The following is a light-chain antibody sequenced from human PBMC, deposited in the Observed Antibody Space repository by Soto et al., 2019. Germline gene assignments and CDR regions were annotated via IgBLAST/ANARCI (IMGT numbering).Light chain of an antibody. CDR2: TNN. J-gene: IGLJ3*02. V-gene: IGLV1-40*01. Sequence: QSVLTQPPSVSGAPGQRVTISCTGSSSNIGAGYDVHWYQQLPGTAPKLLIYTNNQRPSGVPARFSGSKSGTSASLAISGLQSEDEADYYCAAWDDSLSGWVFGGGTKVTVL. CDR1: SSNIGAGYD. CDR3: AAWDDSLSGWV.